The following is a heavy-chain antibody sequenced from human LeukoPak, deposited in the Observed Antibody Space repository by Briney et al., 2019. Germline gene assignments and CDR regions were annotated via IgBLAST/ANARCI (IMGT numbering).Heavy chain of an antibody. CDR3: ARPYYYDSRIDP. Sequence: SETLSLSCTVSGGSISSGDYYWSWIRQPPGKCLEWIGYTYYSGSTYYNPSLKSRVTISVDTSKNQFSLRLSSVTAADTAVYYCARPYYYDSRIDPWGQGTLVTVSS. J-gene: IGHJ5*02. CDR1: GGSISSGDYY. D-gene: IGHD3-22*01. CDR2: TYYSGST. V-gene: IGHV4-30-4*01.